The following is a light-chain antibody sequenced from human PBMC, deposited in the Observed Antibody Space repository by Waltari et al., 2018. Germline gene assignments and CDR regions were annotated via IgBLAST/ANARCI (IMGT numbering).Light chain of an antibody. V-gene: IGLV1-44*01. CDR3: AAWADSRRGYV. CDR2: NNK. J-gene: IGLJ1*01. Sequence: THPPSASGTPGQELTFSCSSCMTNFQCDTISSRQHPPDSAPTLLIYNNKPGTAGGTPRCFAGKSGTSASPVISGLQPEDEADYYCAAWADSRRGYVFGTGTRVTVL. CDR1: MTNFQCDT.